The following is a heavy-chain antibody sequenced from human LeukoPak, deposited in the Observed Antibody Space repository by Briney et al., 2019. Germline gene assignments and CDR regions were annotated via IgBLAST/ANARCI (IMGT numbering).Heavy chain of an antibody. J-gene: IGHJ4*02. CDR1: GFTFSTYA. CDR3: AKDERRVAAVVVS. CDR2: ISGSGGST. V-gene: IGHV3-23*01. Sequence: GGSLRLSCAASGFTFSTYAMSWVHQAPGKGLEWVSSISGSGGSTYYADPVKGRFTISRDNSKNTVYLQMNSLRAEDTALYYCAKDERRVAAVVVSWGQGTLVTVSS. D-gene: IGHD6-13*01.